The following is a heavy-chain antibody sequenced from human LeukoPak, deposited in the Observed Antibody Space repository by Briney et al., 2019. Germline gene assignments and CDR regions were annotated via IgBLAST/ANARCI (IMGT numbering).Heavy chain of an antibody. CDR1: GYTFTGYY. D-gene: IGHD3-10*01. V-gene: IGHV1-2*02. Sequence: ASVKVSCKASGYTFTGYYMHWVQQAPGQGLEWMGWINPNSGGTNYAQKFQGRVTMTRDTSISTAYMELSRLRSDDTAVYYCARDYYYGSNDWGQGTLVTVSS. J-gene: IGHJ4*02. CDR3: ARDYYYGSND. CDR2: INPNSGGT.